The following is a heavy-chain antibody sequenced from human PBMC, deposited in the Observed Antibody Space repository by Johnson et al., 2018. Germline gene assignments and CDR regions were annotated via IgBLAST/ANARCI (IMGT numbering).Heavy chain of an antibody. V-gene: IGHV3-74*01. CDR3: VREGCYRSLDI. CDR1: GFSFTNYC. Sequence: VQLEESGGGLVQPGGSLRLSCTASGFSFTNYCMHWVRQAPGKGLVWVSGIDYDGSRTDYADSVKGRFTISRENAKNTLHLQMKSLRGEETALYYCVREGCYRSLDIWGHGTLVSVSS. CDR2: IDYDGSRT. D-gene: IGHD2-21*01. J-gene: IGHJ3*02.